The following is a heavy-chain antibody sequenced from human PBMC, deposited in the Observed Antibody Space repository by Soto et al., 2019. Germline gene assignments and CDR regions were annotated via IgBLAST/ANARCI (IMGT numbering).Heavy chain of an antibody. J-gene: IGHJ4*02. D-gene: IGHD3-22*01. CDR1: GHTLINYY. CDR2: IDPSGNGT. CDR3: AINYYDSSACLY. Sequence: QVQLVQSGAEVKKPGASVKVSCKASGHTLINYYMHWVRQAPGQGLDWLGKIDPSGNGTSYAERFQGRITLTSDTSTNTVYVELSSLRSEDTAIYYCAINYYDSSACLYWGQGTLVTVSS. V-gene: IGHV1-46*01.